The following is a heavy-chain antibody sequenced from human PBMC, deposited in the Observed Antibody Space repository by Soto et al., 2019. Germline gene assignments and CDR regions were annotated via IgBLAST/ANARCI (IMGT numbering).Heavy chain of an antibody. CDR2: AIPVLGVA. V-gene: IGHV1-69*08. CDR1: GGNFRSQRIS. CDR3: ARERDVAAPGTVETDYYYGMDV. D-gene: IGHD6-13*01. J-gene: IGHJ6*02. Sequence: QVQLVQSGAEVKKPGSSVKVSCKASGGNFRSQRISISWVRQAPGQGLEWMGRAIPVLGVANYAQKFQGRVTITADKVTGTVYMKLSSLRSEDTAVYYCARERDVAAPGTVETDYYYGMDVCCQGTTVTVSS.